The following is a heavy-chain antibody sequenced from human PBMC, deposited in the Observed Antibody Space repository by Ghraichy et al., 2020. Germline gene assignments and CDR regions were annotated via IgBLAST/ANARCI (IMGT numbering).Heavy chain of an antibody. CDR1: GGSFSGYY. J-gene: IGHJ4*02. CDR3: ARAPYRLRISPDY. D-gene: IGHD5-12*01. V-gene: IGHV4-34*01. Sequence: SETLSLTCAVYGGSFSGYYWSWIRQPPGKGLEWIGEINHSGSTNYNPSLKSRVTISVDTSKNQFSLKLSSVTAADTAVYYCARAPYRLRISPDYWGQGTLVTVSS. CDR2: INHSGST.